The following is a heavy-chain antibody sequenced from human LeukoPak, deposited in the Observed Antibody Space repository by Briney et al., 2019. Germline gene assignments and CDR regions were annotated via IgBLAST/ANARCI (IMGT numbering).Heavy chain of an antibody. V-gene: IGHV3-30*18. Sequence: PGGSLRLSCAASGFTFSSYGMHWVRQAPGKGLEWVAVISYDGSNKYYADSVKGRFTISRDNSKNTLYLQMNSLRAEDTAVYYCAKEGYTSAYYFGYWGQGTLVTVSS. CDR3: AKEGYTSAYYFGY. D-gene: IGHD5-18*01. CDR2: ISYDGSNK. CDR1: GFTFSSYG. J-gene: IGHJ4*02.